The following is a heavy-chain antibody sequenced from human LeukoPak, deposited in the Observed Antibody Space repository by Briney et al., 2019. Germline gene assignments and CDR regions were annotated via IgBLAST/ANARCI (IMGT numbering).Heavy chain of an antibody. D-gene: IGHD5-18*01. CDR1: GFTFDDYG. V-gene: IGHV3-20*04. CDR3: TTDTAQLWLRDRIYYYYYMDV. CDR2: INWNGGST. Sequence: GGSLRLSCAASGFTFDDYGMSWVRQAPGKGLEWVSGINWNGGSTGYADSVKGRFTISRDNAKNSLYLQMNSLKTEDTAVYYCTTDTAQLWLRDRIYYYYYMDVWGKGTTVTVSS. J-gene: IGHJ6*03.